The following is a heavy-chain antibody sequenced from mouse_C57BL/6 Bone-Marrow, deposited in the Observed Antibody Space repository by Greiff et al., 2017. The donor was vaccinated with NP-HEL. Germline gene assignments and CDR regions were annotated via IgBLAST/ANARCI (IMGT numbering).Heavy chain of an antibody. Sequence: VQLQQPGAELVKPGASVKLSCKASGYTFTSYWMHWVKQRPGQGLEWIGMIHPNSGSTNYNEKFKSKATLTVDKSSSTAYMQLSSLTSEDSAVYYCARGYYGKDYAMDYWGQGTSVTVSS. CDR3: ARGYYGKDYAMDY. CDR1: GYTFTSYW. D-gene: IGHD1-1*01. CDR2: IHPNSGST. J-gene: IGHJ4*01. V-gene: IGHV1-64*01.